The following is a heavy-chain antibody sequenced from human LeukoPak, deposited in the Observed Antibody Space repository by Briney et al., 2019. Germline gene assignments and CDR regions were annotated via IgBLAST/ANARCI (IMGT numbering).Heavy chain of an antibody. CDR1: GYSFTSYW. V-gene: IGHV5-51*01. J-gene: IGHJ4*02. Sequence: GASVKVSCKTSGYSFTSYWIGWVRQMPGKGLEWMGIIYPGDSDTRYSPSFQGQVTISADKSISTAYLQWSSLKASDTAMYYCARPSTDYYYGSGSPPDFWGQGTLVTVSS. D-gene: IGHD3-10*01. CDR2: IYPGDSDT. CDR3: ARPSTDYYYGSGSPPDF.